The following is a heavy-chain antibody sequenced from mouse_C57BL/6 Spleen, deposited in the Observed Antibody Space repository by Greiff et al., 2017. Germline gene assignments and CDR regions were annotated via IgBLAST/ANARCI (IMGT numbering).Heavy chain of an antibody. Sequence: VQLQQPGAELVKPGASVKLSCKASGYTFTSYWMQWVKQRPGQGLEWIGEIDPSDSYTNYNQKFKGKATLTVDTSSSTAYMQLSSLTSEDSAVYYCARSGVYYYGSSPAWFAYWGQGTLVTVSA. CDR3: ARSGVYYYGSSPAWFAY. V-gene: IGHV1-50*01. J-gene: IGHJ3*01. CDR1: GYTFTSYW. CDR2: IDPSDSYT. D-gene: IGHD1-1*01.